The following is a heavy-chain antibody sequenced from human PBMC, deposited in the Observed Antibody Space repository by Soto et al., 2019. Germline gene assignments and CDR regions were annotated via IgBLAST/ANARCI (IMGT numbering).Heavy chain of an antibody. CDR2: IKEDGSEK. D-gene: IGHD1-1*01. V-gene: IGHV3-7*01. CDR3: VRTGWNPPDY. J-gene: IGHJ4*02. CDR1: GFTFNRHW. Sequence: EVQLVESGGGLVQPGGSLRLSCAVSGFTFNRHWMSWVRQTPGKGLEWVASIKEDGSEKSYVDSVKGRFTISRDNAKNSLFLQMNSLRVEDTAVYYCVRTGWNPPDYCDQGTLVTVSS.